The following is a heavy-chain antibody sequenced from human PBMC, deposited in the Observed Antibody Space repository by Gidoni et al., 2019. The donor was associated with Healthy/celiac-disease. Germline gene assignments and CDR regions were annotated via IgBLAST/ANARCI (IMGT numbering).Heavy chain of an antibody. V-gene: IGHV4-4*07. D-gene: IGHD2-15*01. CDR2: IYTSGST. CDR1: GGSISSYY. J-gene: IGHJ2*01. Sequence: QVQLQESGPGLVKPSETLSLTCTVSGGSISSYYWSWIRQPAGKGLEGIGRIYTSGSTNYNPPLKSRVTMSVDTSKNQFSLKLSSVTAADTAVYCCARERGVYCSGGSCQTFDLWGRGTLVTVSS. CDR3: ARERGVYCSGGSCQTFDL.